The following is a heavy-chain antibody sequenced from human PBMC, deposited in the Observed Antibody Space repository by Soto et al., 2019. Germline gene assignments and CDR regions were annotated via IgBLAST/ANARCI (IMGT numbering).Heavy chain of an antibody. D-gene: IGHD4-17*01. CDR3: ARPHTVNTPLAYFDY. CDR1: GYSFTNYW. CDR2: IDPGDSDT. Sequence: PGESLTISCMATGYSFTNYWIGWVRQLPEKRLEWMGPIDPGDSDTRYGPAFEGQVTISADKSITTAYLQWSSLKASDTAAYYCARPHTVNTPLAYFDYWGQGTLVTVSS. J-gene: IGHJ4*02. V-gene: IGHV5-51*01.